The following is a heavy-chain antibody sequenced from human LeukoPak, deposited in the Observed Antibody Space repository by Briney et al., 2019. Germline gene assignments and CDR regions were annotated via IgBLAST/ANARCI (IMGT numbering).Heavy chain of an antibody. CDR3: ARGGIRQTFDN. CDR2: IYYSGST. J-gene: IGHJ4*02. Sequence: PSETLSLTCTVSGGSISTYYWNWIRQPPGKGLEWIGYIYYSGSTNYNPSLKSRVTISVDTSKNQFSLNLTSVTAADTAVYYCARGGIRQTFDNWGQRTLVTVSS. CDR1: GGSISTYY. V-gene: IGHV4-59*01. D-gene: IGHD3-3*02.